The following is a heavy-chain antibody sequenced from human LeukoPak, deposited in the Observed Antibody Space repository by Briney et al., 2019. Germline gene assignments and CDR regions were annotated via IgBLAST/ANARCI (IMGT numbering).Heavy chain of an antibody. Sequence: ASVKVSCKASGYTFTSYGISWVRQAPGQGLEWMGWISAYNGNTNYAQKLRGRVTMTTDTSTSTAYMELRSLRSDDTAVYYCARDYMVRGVTLFDYWGQGTLVTVSS. D-gene: IGHD3-10*01. CDR3: ARDYMVRGVTLFDY. V-gene: IGHV1-18*01. CDR1: GYTFTSYG. J-gene: IGHJ4*02. CDR2: ISAYNGNT.